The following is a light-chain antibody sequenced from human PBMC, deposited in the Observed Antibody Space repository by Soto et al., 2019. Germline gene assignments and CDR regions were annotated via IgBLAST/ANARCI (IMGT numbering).Light chain of an antibody. Sequence: DIVMTQSPDSLVVSLGERATINCKSSQSVLYSSNNKNYLAWYQQKPGQPPKLLIYWASTRESGVPDRFSGSGSGKDFTLTISSLQAEDVAVYYCQQYYSTWTFGQGTKVEIK. CDR1: QSVLYSSNNKNY. J-gene: IGKJ1*01. CDR2: WAS. CDR3: QQYYSTWT. V-gene: IGKV4-1*01.